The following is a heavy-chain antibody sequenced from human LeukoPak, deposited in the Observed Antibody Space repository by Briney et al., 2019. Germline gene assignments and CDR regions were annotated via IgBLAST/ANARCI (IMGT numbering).Heavy chain of an antibody. D-gene: IGHD3-3*01. J-gene: IGHJ4*02. CDR1: GGSISSGDYY. Sequence: SETLSLTCTVSGGSISSGDYYWSWIRQPPGKGPEWIGYIYYSGSTYYNPSLKSRVTISVDTSKNQFSLKLSSATAADTAVYYCASLTYYDFWSGYYGDYYFDYWGQGTLVTVSS. V-gene: IGHV4-30-4*01. CDR3: ASLTYYDFWSGYYGDYYFDY. CDR2: IYYSGST.